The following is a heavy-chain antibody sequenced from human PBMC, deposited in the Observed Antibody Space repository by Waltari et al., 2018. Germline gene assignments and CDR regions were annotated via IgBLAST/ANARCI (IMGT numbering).Heavy chain of an antibody. CDR3: IAAAGIDY. V-gene: IGHV4-38-2*01. CDR1: GYSISSGYY. J-gene: IGHJ4*02. CDR2: IYHSGAT. D-gene: IGHD6-13*01. Sequence: QVQLQESGPGLVKPSETLSLTCAVSGYSISSGYYWGWIRQPPGKGLEWIGRIYHSGATYCNPSLKSRVTISVDTSKNQFSLKLSSVTAADTAVYYCIAAAGIDYWGQGTLVTVSS.